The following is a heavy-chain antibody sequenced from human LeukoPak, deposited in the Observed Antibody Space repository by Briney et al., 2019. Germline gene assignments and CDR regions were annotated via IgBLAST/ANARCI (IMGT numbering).Heavy chain of an antibody. CDR2: INHSGSS. CDR3: ARVGSGSYYRRYFDY. CDR1: GESFSGYY. J-gene: IGHJ4*02. V-gene: IGHV4-34*01. D-gene: IGHD3-10*01. Sequence: SETLSLPCGVCGESFSGYYWSWLPQPPGKGVECVGEINHSGSSNYYPSLKSRVTISVDTYKNQYSLKQSSVTAADTAVYDCARVGSGSYYRRYFDYWGQGTLVTVSS.